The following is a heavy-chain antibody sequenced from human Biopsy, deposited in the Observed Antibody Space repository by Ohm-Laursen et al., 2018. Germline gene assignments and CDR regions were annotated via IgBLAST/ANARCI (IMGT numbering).Heavy chain of an antibody. CDR2: IGSSGSTI. Sequence: SLRLSCTVSGFTFSTYEMNWVRQAPGKGLEWVSYIGSSGSTIYYADSVKGRFTISRDNAKNSLYLQMSSLRAEDTAVYYCARSYFWGSYRSHCFDSWGQGTLVAVSS. CDR3: ARSYFWGSYRSHCFDS. D-gene: IGHD3-16*02. V-gene: IGHV3-48*03. CDR1: GFTFSTYE. J-gene: IGHJ4*02.